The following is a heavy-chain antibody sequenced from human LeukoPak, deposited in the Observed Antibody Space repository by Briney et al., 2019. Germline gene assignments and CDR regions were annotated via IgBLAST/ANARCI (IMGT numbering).Heavy chain of an antibody. J-gene: IGHJ4*02. V-gene: IGHV1-2*02. CDR2: INPNSGGA. CDR3: ARGQSLNDY. CDR1: GYTFTEYY. Sequence: ASVEVSCKASGYTFTEYYMHWVRQAPGQGLEWMGWINPNSGGANYSENFQGRVTMTRDTSISTAYMELSSQRYDDTALYYCARGQSLNDYWGQGTLVTVSS.